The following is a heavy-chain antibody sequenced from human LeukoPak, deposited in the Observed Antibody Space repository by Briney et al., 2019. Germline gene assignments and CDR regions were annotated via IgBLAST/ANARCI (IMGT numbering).Heavy chain of an antibody. D-gene: IGHD6-19*01. CDR1: GFTFDDFA. CDR3: AKGVNVAVAVTGLDY. Sequence: GRSLRLSCAASGFTFDDFAMSWVRQAPGKGLEWVSGIRWNGGSIGYADSVKGRFTISRNNAKNSLYLQMNSLSPEDTAVYYCAKGVNVAVAVTGLDYWGQGTLVTVSS. CDR2: IRWNGGSI. J-gene: IGHJ4*02. V-gene: IGHV3-9*01.